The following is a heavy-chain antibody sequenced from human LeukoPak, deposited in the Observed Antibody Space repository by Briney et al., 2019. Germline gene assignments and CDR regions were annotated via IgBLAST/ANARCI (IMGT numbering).Heavy chain of an antibody. CDR3: ARVLGYCSGGSCYGPAFDI. CDR1: GDSVSSNSAA. D-gene: IGHD2-15*01. J-gene: IGHJ3*02. Sequence: SQTLSLTCAISGDSVSSNSAAWNWIRQSPSRGLGWLGRTYYRSKWYNDYAVSVKSRITINPDTSKNQFSLQLNSVTPEDTAVYYCARVLGYCSGGSCYGPAFDIWGQGTMVTVSS. V-gene: IGHV6-1*01. CDR2: TYYRSKWYN.